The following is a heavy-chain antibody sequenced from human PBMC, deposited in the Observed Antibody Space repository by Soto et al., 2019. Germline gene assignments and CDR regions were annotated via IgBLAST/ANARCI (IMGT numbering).Heavy chain of an antibody. Sequence: GGSLRLSCTASGFTIIYFSMGWVRKAPGKGLEWVSVLNDRGDTTYYADSVKGRFTISRDNSKNTLYLQMNSLRAEDTAVYYCAKDATRTNGWYHFDYWGQGALVTVSS. CDR1: GFTIIYFS. CDR2: LNDRGDTT. CDR3: AKDATRTNGWYHFDY. V-gene: IGHV3-23*01. J-gene: IGHJ4*02. D-gene: IGHD6-19*01.